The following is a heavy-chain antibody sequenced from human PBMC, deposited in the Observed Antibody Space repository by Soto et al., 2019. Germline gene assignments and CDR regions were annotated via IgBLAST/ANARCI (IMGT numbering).Heavy chain of an antibody. CDR2: IIPILGIA. Sequence: SVKVSCKASGGTFSSYTISWVRQAPGQGLEWMGRIIPILGIANYAQKFQGRVTITADKSTSTAYMELSSLRSEDTAVYYCAREGDCSSTSCYGPIFNYWGQGTLVTVS. CDR3: AREGDCSSTSCYGPIFNY. D-gene: IGHD2-2*01. V-gene: IGHV1-69*04. J-gene: IGHJ4*02. CDR1: GGTFSSYT.